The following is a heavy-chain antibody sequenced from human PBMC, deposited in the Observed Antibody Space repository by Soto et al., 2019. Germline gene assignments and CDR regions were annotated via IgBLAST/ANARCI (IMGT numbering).Heavy chain of an antibody. V-gene: IGHV1-69*08. CDR1: GGTFSSYT. D-gene: IGHD2-2*01. CDR2: IIPILGIA. Sequence: QVQLVQSGAEVKKPGSSVKVSCKASGGTFSSYTISWVRQAPGQGLEWMGRIIPILGIANYAQKFQGRVTITEDKSTSTAYMELSRLRSEDTAVYYCARDVGEMKEAGTSWGLNWFDPWGQGTLVTVSS. J-gene: IGHJ5*02. CDR3: ARDVGEMKEAGTSWGLNWFDP.